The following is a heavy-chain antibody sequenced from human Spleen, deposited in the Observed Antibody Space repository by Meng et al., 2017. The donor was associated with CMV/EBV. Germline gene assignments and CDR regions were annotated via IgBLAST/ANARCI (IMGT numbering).Heavy chain of an antibody. CDR2: INPHRGGT. CDR3: ARGGGTVVRAVDNWFDP. Sequence: QVQLVQSGAEVEKPGASVKVSCKASGYTFTDYYVHWVRQAPGQGLEWMGWINPHRGGTNYAQKFQGWVTLTRDTSITTAYMELTRLKSDDTAVYYCARGGGTVVRAVDNWFDPWGQGTLVTVSS. D-gene: IGHD3-10*01. V-gene: IGHV1-2*04. CDR1: GYTFTDYY. J-gene: IGHJ5*02.